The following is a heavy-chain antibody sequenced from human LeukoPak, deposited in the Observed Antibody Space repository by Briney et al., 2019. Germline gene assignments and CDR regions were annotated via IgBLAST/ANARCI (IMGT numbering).Heavy chain of an antibody. Sequence: PSETLSLTCTVSGGSVTGYYWSWIRQPPGKGLEWIGYIHYSGSTNYNPSLKSRLTISVDTSKNQFSLRLSSVTAADTAVYYCARVLNSGCPDYWGQGTLVTVSA. V-gene: IGHV4-59*02. D-gene: IGHD3-22*01. CDR3: ARVLNSGCPDY. CDR2: IHYSGST. CDR1: GGSVTGYY. J-gene: IGHJ4*02.